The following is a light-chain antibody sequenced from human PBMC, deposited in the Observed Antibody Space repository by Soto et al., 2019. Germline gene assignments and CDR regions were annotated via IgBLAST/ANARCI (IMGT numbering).Light chain of an antibody. CDR3: QLRTT. CDR1: QSVSSR. Sequence: EMVMTQSPATLSVSPWERVTLSCRASQSVSSRLAWYQQKPGQAPRLLIYDAPDRAAGIPARFSGSESRTDFTLTISSLEPDDFAVYYCQLRTTFGQGTRLEIK. J-gene: IGKJ5*01. CDR2: DAP. V-gene: IGKV3-11*01.